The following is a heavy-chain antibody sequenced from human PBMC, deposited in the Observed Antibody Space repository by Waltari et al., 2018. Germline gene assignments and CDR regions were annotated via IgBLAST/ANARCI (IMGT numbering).Heavy chain of an antibody. Sequence: QVQLQESGPGLVKPSETLSLTCTVSSASISNFYWSWIRQPPGKGLEWIGYIYYSGSTNYNPSPKSRVTLSLDTSKNQFSLKLTSVTAADTAMYYCARGGRQYSYGFSAFDIWGQGTMVTVSS. CDR2: IYYSGST. V-gene: IGHV4-59*01. CDR1: SASISNFY. D-gene: IGHD5-18*01. J-gene: IGHJ3*02. CDR3: ARGGRQYSYGFSAFDI.